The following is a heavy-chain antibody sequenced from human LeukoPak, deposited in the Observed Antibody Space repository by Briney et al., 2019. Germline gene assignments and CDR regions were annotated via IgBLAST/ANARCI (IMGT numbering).Heavy chain of an antibody. J-gene: IGHJ1*01. CDR3: AKSHPPTVTTEEGEYLQH. D-gene: IGHD4-17*01. V-gene: IGHV3-30*18. Sequence: TGGSLRLSCAASGFTFSSFGMHWVRQAPGQGLERVAVISFDGSNQYYADSVKGRFTIYRDNFKNTVYLQMNSLRAEETAVYYCAKSHPPTVTTEEGEYLQHWGQGTLVTVSS. CDR2: ISFDGSNQ. CDR1: GFTFSSFG.